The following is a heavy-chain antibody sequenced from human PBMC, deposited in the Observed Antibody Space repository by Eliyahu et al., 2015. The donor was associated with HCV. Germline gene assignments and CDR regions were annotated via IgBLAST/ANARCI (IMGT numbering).Heavy chain of an antibody. CDR1: GFXFSSYA. J-gene: IGHJ3*02. CDR3: AKVGGALVAFDI. D-gene: IGHD2-8*02. V-gene: IGHV3-23*01. Sequence: EVQLLESGGGLVQXGGSLRLSXAASGFXFSSYAMSWVHQAPGKGLEWVSTISGSGGDPYYADSVKGRFTISRDNSKNTLYLQMNSLRADDTAVYYCAKVGGALVAFDIWGQGTMVTVSS. CDR2: ISGSGGDP.